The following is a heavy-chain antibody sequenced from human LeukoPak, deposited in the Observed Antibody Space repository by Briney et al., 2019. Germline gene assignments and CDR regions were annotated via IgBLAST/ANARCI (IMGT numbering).Heavy chain of an antibody. CDR3: ASSDPTAQWLVR. Sequence: ASVKVSCTAPGYTFTSDYMHWVRHAPGQGLEWRGIIKPSGVSTSYAQKFQGRVTMTRDMSTSTVYMELSSMRSEDTAVYYCASSDPTAQWLVRWGQGTLVTVSS. CDR2: IKPSGVST. J-gene: IGHJ4*02. CDR1: GYTFTSDY. D-gene: IGHD6-19*01. V-gene: IGHV1-46*01.